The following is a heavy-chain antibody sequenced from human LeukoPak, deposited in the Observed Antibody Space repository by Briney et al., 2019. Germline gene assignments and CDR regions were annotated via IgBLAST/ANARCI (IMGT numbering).Heavy chain of an antibody. Sequence: GGSLRLSCVASGLTFSNYAVSWVRQAPGKGLEWVSTISDSGANTYYADSVRGRFTISRDNSKNTLYLQKNSLRADDTAIYYCAKSMTLQWRGFFDLWGRGTHVTVSS. D-gene: IGHD6-19*01. CDR2: ISDSGANT. CDR3: AKSMTLQWRGFFDL. J-gene: IGHJ2*01. V-gene: IGHV3-23*01. CDR1: GLTFSNYA.